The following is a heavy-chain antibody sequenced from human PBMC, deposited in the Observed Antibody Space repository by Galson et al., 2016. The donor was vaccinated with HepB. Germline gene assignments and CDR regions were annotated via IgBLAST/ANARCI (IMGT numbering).Heavy chain of an antibody. Sequence: FLRLSCAGSGLSFDNYAMHWVRLSPGKGLEWVSGIAWHSDTRAYADSVKGRFTISRDNAKNSLLLQMNSLRPDDSALYYCAKGGYSGLTLRHAFDLWGQGTLVTVSS. CDR2: IAWHSDTR. D-gene: IGHD4-23*01. CDR3: AKGGYSGLTLRHAFDL. CDR1: GLSFDNYA. V-gene: IGHV3-9*01. J-gene: IGHJ3*01.